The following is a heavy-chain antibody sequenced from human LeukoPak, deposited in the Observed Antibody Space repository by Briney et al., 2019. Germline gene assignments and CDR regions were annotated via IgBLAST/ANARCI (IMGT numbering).Heavy chain of an antibody. CDR1: GGTFSSYA. V-gene: IGHV1-69*01. CDR3: ARDGDYGDYGGGAFDI. J-gene: IGHJ3*02. D-gene: IGHD4-17*01. Sequence: SVKVSCKASGGTFSSYAISWVRQAPGQGLEWMGGIIPIFGTANYAQKFQGRVTITADESTSTAYMELSSLRSEDTAVYYCARDGDYGDYGGGAFDIWGQGTMVTVSS. CDR2: IIPIFGTA.